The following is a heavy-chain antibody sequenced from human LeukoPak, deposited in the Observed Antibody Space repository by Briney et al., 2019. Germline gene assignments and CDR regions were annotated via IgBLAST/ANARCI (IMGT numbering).Heavy chain of an antibody. Sequence: GASVKVSCKASGGTFSSYAVSWVRQAPGQGLEWMGGIIPIFGTANYAQKFQGRVTITADESTSTAYMELSSLRSEDTAVYYCARDSLAYCGGDCYSTVGVRSTGDYWGQGTLVTVSS. J-gene: IGHJ4*02. CDR1: GGTFSSYA. V-gene: IGHV1-69*13. CDR3: ARDSLAYCGGDCYSTVGVRSTGDY. D-gene: IGHD2-21*01. CDR2: IIPIFGTA.